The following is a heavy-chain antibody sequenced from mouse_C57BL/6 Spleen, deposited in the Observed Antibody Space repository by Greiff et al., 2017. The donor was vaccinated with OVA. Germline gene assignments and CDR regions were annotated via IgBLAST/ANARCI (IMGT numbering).Heavy chain of an antibody. CDR2: IYPGNSDT. CDR1: GYTFTSYW. CDR3: TRSGYSNYVAY. D-gene: IGHD2-5*01. Sequence: VQLQQSGTVLARPGASVKMSCKTSGYTFTSYWMHWVKQRPGQGLEWIGAIYPGNSDTSYNQKFKGKAKLTAVTSASTAYMELSSLTNEDSAVYYCTRSGYSNYVAYWGQGTLVTVSA. J-gene: IGHJ3*01. V-gene: IGHV1-5*01.